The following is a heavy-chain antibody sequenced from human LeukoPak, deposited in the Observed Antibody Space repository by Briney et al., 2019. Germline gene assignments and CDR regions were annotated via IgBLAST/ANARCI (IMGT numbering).Heavy chain of an antibody. Sequence: PSETLSLTCAVSGGSISSYYWSWIRQPPGKGLEWIRYIYYSGSTKYNPSLKSRVTISVDTSRNQFSLKLSSVTAADTAVYYCARLVEMATINFDYWGQGTLVTVSS. CDR1: GGSISSYY. CDR3: ARLVEMATINFDY. V-gene: IGHV4-59*01. J-gene: IGHJ4*02. CDR2: IYYSGST. D-gene: IGHD5-24*01.